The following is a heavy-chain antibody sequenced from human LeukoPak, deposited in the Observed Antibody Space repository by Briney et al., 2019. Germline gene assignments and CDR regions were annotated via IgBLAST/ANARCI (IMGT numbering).Heavy chain of an antibody. J-gene: IGHJ4*02. V-gene: IGHV3-15*01. CDR3: TTGPRYMYCSGGSCYLY. Sequence: PGGSLRLSCAASGFTFSSYAMSWVRQAPGKGLEWVGRIKSKTDGGTTDYAAPVKGRFTISRDDSKNTLYLQMNSLKTEDTAVYYCTTGPRYMYCSGGSCYLYWGQGTLVTVSS. D-gene: IGHD2-15*01. CDR2: IKSKTDGGTT. CDR1: GFTFSSYA.